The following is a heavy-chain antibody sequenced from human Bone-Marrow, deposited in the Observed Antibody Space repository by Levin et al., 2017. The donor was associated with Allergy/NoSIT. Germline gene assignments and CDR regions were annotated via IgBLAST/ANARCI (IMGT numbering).Heavy chain of an antibody. Sequence: PGESLKISCAASGFTVSSNYMSWVRQAPGKGLEWVSVIYSGGSTYYADSVKGRFTISRDNSKNTLYLQMNSLRAEDTAVYYCARVQYYYDSSGYYVPNFDYWGQGTLVTVSS. V-gene: IGHV3-53*01. D-gene: IGHD3-22*01. CDR3: ARVQYYYDSSGYYVPNFDY. J-gene: IGHJ4*02. CDR1: GFTVSSNY. CDR2: IYSGGST.